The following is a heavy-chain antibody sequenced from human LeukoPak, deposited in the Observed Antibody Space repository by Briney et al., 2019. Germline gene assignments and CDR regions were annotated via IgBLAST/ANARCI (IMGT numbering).Heavy chain of an antibody. J-gene: IGHJ4*02. D-gene: IGHD3-22*01. V-gene: IGHV4-61*01. Sequence: PSETLCLTCTVSGDSVSGGYFHWSCIRQPPGKGLEWIGNIYDSGSTNYNPSLKSRVTISVDTSKNQCSLELSSVTAADTAVYYCARQSISGSSLSYFDYWGQGTLVNVPS. CDR2: IYDSGST. CDR1: GDSVSGGYFH. CDR3: ARQSISGSSLSYFDY.